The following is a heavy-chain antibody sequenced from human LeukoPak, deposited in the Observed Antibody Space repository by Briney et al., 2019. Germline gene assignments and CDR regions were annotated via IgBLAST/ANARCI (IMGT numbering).Heavy chain of an antibody. CDR2: IYTSGST. J-gene: IGHJ6*02. Sequence: SETLSLTCTVSGGSISSGSYYWSWIRQPAGKGLEWIGRIYTSGSTNYNPSLKSRVTISVDTSKNQFSLKLSSVTAADTAVYYCARDGSITIFGVVTADGMDVWGQGITVTVSS. CDR1: GGSISSGSYY. V-gene: IGHV4-61*02. D-gene: IGHD3-3*01. CDR3: ARDGSITIFGVVTADGMDV.